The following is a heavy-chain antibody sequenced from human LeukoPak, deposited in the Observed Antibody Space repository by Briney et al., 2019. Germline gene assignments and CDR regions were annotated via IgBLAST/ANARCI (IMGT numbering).Heavy chain of an antibody. J-gene: IGHJ3*02. V-gene: IGHV4-59*08. CDR3: ARAFRGSGSYADAFDI. Sequence: SETLSLTCTVSGGSISSYYWSWIRQPPGKGLEWIGYIYNSGSTNYNPSLKSRVTLSVDTSKNQFSLKLSSVTAADTAVYYCARAFRGSGSYADAFDIWGQGTMVTVSS. CDR2: IYNSGST. CDR1: GGSISSYY. D-gene: IGHD1-26*01.